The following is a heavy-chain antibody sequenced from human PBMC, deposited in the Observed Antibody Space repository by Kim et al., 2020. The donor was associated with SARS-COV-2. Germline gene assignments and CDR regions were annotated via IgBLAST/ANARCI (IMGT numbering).Heavy chain of an antibody. CDR1: GFTFSSYA. CDR3: AKDIGRTVRGTIVRYGMDD. CDR2: ISGNGGST. J-gene: IGHJ6*02. Sequence: GGSLRLSCAASGFTFSSYAMSWVRQAPGKGLEWVSAISGNGGSTYYADSVKGRFTISRDNSKNTLYLQMNSLRAEDTAVYYCAKDIGRTVRGTIVRYGMDDWGQGTTVTVSS. D-gene: IGHD3-10*01. V-gene: IGHV3-23*01.